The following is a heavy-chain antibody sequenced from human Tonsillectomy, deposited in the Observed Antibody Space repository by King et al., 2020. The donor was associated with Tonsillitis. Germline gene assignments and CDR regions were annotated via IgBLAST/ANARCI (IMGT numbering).Heavy chain of an antibody. CDR3: AKDLTYSGGP. CDR2: INPNSGAT. J-gene: IGHJ5*02. V-gene: IGHV1-2*02. D-gene: IGHD1-26*01. Sequence: QLVQSGAEVKKPGASVKVSCKASGYTFTGYYLHWVRQAPGQGLEWMGWINPNSGATKYAQKFQGRVTMTRDTSISTGYMELSRLRSDDTAVYYCAKDLTYSGGPWGQGTLVTVSS. CDR1: GYTFTGYY.